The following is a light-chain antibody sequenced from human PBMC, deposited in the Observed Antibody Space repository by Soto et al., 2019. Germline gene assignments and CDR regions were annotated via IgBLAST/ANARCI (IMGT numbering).Light chain of an antibody. J-gene: IGKJ2*01. CDR2: GAS. CDR3: QQYGSSPPYT. V-gene: IGKV3-20*01. Sequence: EIVLTQSPGTLSLSPGEIATLSCRASQSVGSSYLAWYQQKPGQAPRLLIYGASSRATGIPDRFSGSGSGTDFTLTISRLEPEDCAVYYCQQYGSSPPYTFGQGTKLEIK. CDR1: QSVGSSY.